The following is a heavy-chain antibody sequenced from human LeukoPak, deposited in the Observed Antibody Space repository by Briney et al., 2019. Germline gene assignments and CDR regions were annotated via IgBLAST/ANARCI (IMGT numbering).Heavy chain of an antibody. CDR2: IKQDGSEK. CDR3: ARDLAGPPQEAFDI. J-gene: IGHJ3*02. V-gene: IGHV3-7*01. CDR1: GRTFSSDW. Sequence: GGSLRLSCAASGRTFSSDWMSWVRQAPGKGLEWVANIKQDGSEKHYVDSVTGRFTIYRDNTKNSLYLQMNSLRADDTAVYYCARDLAGPPQEAFDIWGQGTMVTVSS.